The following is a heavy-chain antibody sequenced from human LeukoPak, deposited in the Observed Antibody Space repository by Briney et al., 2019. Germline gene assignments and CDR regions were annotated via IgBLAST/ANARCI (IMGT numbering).Heavy chain of an antibody. V-gene: IGHV3-53*01. D-gene: IGHD2-2*01. CDR3: ARWYCTNTNCYYDY. CDR2: IYVNDNT. CDR1: GFTVSSNY. J-gene: IGHJ4*02. Sequence: GGSLRLSCAASGFTVSSNYMSWVRQAPGKGLEWVSIIYVNDNTYYTDSVKGRFTISRDNSKNTLYLQMNSLRAEDTAVYYCARWYCTNTNCYYDYWGQGTLVTVSS.